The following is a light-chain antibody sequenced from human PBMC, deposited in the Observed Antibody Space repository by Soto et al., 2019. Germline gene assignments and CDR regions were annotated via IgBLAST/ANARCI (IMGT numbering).Light chain of an antibody. J-gene: IGKJ1*01. CDR2: TTS. V-gene: IGKV1-39*01. CDR1: QSIRSD. CDR3: QQGFSRPRT. Sequence: DIQMTQSPSSLSASVGDRVTITCRASQSIRSDLNWYQQRPGKAPKLLIYTTSNLESGVPSRFSGSGSGTDFTLNISNLQPEDFATYFCQQGFSRPRTFGLGTTVEVK.